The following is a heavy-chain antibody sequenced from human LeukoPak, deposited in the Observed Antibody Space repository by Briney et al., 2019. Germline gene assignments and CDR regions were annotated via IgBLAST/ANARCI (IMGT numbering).Heavy chain of an antibody. CDR3: ATLWELPLGVY. Sequence: SETLSLTCAVYGGSFSGYYWSWIRQPPGKGLEWIGEINHSGSTNYNPSLKSRVTISVDTSKNQFSLKLSSVTAADTAVYYCATLWELPLGVYWGQGTLVTVSP. D-gene: IGHD1-26*01. V-gene: IGHV4-34*01. CDR2: INHSGST. J-gene: IGHJ4*02. CDR1: GGSFSGYY.